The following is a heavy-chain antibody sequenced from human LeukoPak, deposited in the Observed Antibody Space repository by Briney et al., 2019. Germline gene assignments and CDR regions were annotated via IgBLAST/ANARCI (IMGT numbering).Heavy chain of an antibody. V-gene: IGHV3-21*01. D-gene: IGHD2-21*02. CDR1: GFTLSSYS. J-gene: IGHJ4*02. Sequence: GGALRLSRAASGFTLSSYSMNWVRQAPGKGLEWVSSISSSSSYIYYADSVKGRFTISRDNAKNSLYLQMNRLRAEDTAVYYCAREGMGLTYRGGDCPPSDYWGQGTLVTVSS. CDR2: ISSSSSYI. CDR3: AREGMGLTYRGGDCPPSDY.